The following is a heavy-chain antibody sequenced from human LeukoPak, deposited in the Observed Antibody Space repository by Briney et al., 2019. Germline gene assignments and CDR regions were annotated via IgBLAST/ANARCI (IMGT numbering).Heavy chain of an antibody. V-gene: IGHV4-34*01. D-gene: IGHD3-9*01. J-gene: IGHJ4*02. CDR2: INHSGST. CDR3: ARRSVNYDILTGYYGYYFDY. Sequence: PSETLSLTCAVYGGSFSGYYWSWIRQPPGKGLEWIGEINHSGSTNYNPSLKSRVTISVDTSKNQFSLKLSSVTAADTAVYYSARRSVNYDILTGYYGYYFDYWGQGTLVTVSS. CDR1: GGSFSGYY.